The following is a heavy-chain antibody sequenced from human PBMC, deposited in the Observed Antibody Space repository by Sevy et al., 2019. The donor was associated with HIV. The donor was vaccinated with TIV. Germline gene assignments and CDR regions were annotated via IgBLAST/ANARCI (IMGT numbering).Heavy chain of an antibody. J-gene: IGHJ5*02. CDR2: ISGTGGHT. V-gene: IGHV3-23*01. CDR3: AKDYVA. Sequence: GGSLRLSCAASGFTFSNYAMIWVRQAPGKRLEWVSVISGTGGHTYYADSVKGRFTISRENSKNTLYQQMNSLRVEDTALYYCAKDYVAWGQGTLVTVSS. CDR1: GFTFSNYA. D-gene: IGHD2-15*01.